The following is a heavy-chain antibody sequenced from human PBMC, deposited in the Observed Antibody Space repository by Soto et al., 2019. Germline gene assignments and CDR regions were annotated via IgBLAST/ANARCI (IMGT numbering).Heavy chain of an antibody. Sequence: SETLSLTCTVSGGSISSSSYCWGWIRQPPGKGLEWIGSIYYSGSTYYNPSLKSRVTISVDTSKNQFSLKLSSVTAADTAVYYCARHPVPYYDFWSRDRKQNFDYWGQGTLVTVSS. D-gene: IGHD3-3*01. CDR3: ARHPVPYYDFWSRDRKQNFDY. CDR2: IYYSGST. V-gene: IGHV4-39*01. CDR1: GGSISSSSYC. J-gene: IGHJ4*02.